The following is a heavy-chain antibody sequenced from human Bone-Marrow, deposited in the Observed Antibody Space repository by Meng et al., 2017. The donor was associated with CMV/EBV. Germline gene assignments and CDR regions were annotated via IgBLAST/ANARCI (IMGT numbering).Heavy chain of an antibody. V-gene: IGHV3-30*02. Sequence: GESLKISCAASGLTFSSYGMHWVRQAPGKGLEWVAFIRYDGSNKYYADSVKGRFTISRDNSKNTLYLQMNSLRAEDTAVYYCARLPYDFRSAEFYAMDVWGQGTTVTVSS. CDR2: IRYDGSNK. CDR3: ARLPYDFRSAEFYAMDV. D-gene: IGHD3-3*01. J-gene: IGHJ6*02. CDR1: GLTFSSYG.